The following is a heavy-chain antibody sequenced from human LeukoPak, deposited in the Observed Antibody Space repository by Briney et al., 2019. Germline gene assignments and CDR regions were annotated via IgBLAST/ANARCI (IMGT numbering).Heavy chain of an antibody. J-gene: IGHJ5*02. CDR1: GGSISSSSYY. CDR2: IYYSGST. Sequence: PSETLSLTCTVSGGSISSSSYYWGWIRQPPGEGLEWIGSIYYSGSTYYNPSLKSRVTISVDTSKNQFSLKLSSVTAAGTAVYYCASGDGYNYINWFDPWGQGTLVTVSS. V-gene: IGHV4-39*07. CDR3: ASGDGYNYINWFDP. D-gene: IGHD5-24*01.